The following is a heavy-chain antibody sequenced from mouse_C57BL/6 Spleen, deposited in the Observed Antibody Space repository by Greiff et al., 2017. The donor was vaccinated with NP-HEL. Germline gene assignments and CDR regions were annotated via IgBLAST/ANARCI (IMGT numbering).Heavy chain of an antibody. CDR1: GYSFTDYN. V-gene: IGHV1-39*01. CDR3: TRFTTEGYFDV. CDR2: INPNYGTT. Sequence: EVQLQQSGPELVKPGASVKISCKASGYSFTDYNMNWVKQSNGKSLEWIGVINPNYGTTSYNQKVKGKATLTVDQSASTAYMQLNSLTSEDSAVYDFTRFTTEGYFDVWGTGTTVTVSS. D-gene: IGHD1-1*01. J-gene: IGHJ1*03.